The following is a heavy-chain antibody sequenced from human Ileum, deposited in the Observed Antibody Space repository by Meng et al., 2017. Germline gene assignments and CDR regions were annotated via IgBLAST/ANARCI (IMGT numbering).Heavy chain of an antibody. J-gene: IGHJ4*02. V-gene: IGHV3-23*01. CDR3: AKYYASGSFYSFDS. CDR1: GFTFINYA. CDR2: ISGNGYTT. Sequence: EVKLLDSGGGLVQSGGSRILSCAAFGFTFINYAMSWVRQAPGEGLQWVSSISGNGYTTFYADSVRGRFSISRDNSNNKLFLQMNSLRADDTAVYYCAKYYASGSFYSFDSWGQGTLVTVSS. D-gene: IGHD3-10*01.